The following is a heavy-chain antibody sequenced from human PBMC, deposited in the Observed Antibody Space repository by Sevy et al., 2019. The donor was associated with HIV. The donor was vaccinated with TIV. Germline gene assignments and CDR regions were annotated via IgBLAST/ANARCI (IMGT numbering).Heavy chain of an antibody. CDR2: IYTGGST. CDR1: GFTVSSNY. J-gene: IGHJ3*02. Sequence: GGSLRLSCAASGFTVSSNYMTWVRQAPGKGLEWVSVIYTGGSTYYAESVKGRSTISRDNSKNTVYLRMNSLRAEDTAVYYCARGSTYYYDDSGYSTRGDAFDIWGQGTMVTVSS. CDR3: ARGSTYYYDDSGYSTRGDAFDI. D-gene: IGHD3-22*01. V-gene: IGHV3-53*01.